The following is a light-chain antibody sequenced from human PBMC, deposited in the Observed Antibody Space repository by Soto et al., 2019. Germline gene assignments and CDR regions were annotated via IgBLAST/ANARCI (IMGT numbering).Light chain of an antibody. V-gene: IGKV3-20*01. J-gene: IGKJ2*01. Sequence: EIVLTQSPGTLSLSPGERATLSCRASQSVSSSYLAWYQQKPGQAPRLLIYAASSRATGIPDRFSGSGSGTDFTLTISRLEPEDFAVYYCQQYGSFPYTFGQGTKLEIE. CDR3: QQYGSFPYT. CDR1: QSVSSSY. CDR2: AAS.